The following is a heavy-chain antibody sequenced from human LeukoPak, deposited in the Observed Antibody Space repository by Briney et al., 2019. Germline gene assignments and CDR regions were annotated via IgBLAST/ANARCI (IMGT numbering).Heavy chain of an antibody. CDR2: IYYSGST. CDR3: ARHPNTYYYDSSGFGV. J-gene: IGHJ3*01. CDR1: GGSISSYY. V-gene: IGHV4-59*08. D-gene: IGHD3-22*01. Sequence: PSETLSLTCTVSGGSISSYYWSWIRQPPGKGLEWIGYIYYSGSTNYNPSLKSRVTISVDTSKNQFSLKLSSVTAADTAVYYCARHPNTYYYDSSGFGVWGQGTMVTVSS.